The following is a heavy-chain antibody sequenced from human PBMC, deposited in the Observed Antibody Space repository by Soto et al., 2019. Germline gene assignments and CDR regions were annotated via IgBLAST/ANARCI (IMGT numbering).Heavy chain of an antibody. CDR1: GGSFSGYS. CDR3: AREVGSGWYYYDY. D-gene: IGHD6-19*01. J-gene: IGHJ4*01. CDR2: INYTGTT. V-gene: IGHV4-34*01. Sequence: SETLSLTCAVNGGSFSGYSWTWIRQAPGKGLDWIGEINYTGTTNYSPSLKSRVTLSVDTSKNQFSLELRSVSAADTAVYYCAREVGSGWYYYDYWGHGTLVTGSS.